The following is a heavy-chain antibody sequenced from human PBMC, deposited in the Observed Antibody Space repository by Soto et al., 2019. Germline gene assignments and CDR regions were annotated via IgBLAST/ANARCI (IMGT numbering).Heavy chain of an antibody. J-gene: IGHJ6*02. CDR1: GFTFDDYA. CDR2: ISWNSGSI. Sequence: EVQLVESGGGLVQPGRSLRLSCAASGFTFDDYAMHWVRQAPGKGLEWVSGISWNSGSIGYADSVKGRFTISRDNAKNSLYLQMNSLRAEDTAFYYCAKDGYCSGRSCYSDYYGMDVWGQGTTVTVSS. D-gene: IGHD2-15*01. CDR3: AKDGYCSGRSCYSDYYGMDV. V-gene: IGHV3-9*01.